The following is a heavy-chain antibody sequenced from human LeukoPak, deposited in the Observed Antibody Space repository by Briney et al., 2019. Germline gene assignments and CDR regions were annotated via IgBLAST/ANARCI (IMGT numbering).Heavy chain of an antibody. CDR2: INPSVGSA. J-gene: IGHJ4*02. CDR1: GYTFSNYY. Sequence: ASVKVSCKASGYTFSNYYMHWVRQAPGQGLEGMGIINPSVGSASSAQKFQGRVTMTGDTSTSTVYMELSSLRSDDTAVYYCARDYHGSGSLTTFDYWGQGTLVTVSS. CDR3: ARDYHGSGSLTTFDY. D-gene: IGHD3-10*01. V-gene: IGHV1-46*01.